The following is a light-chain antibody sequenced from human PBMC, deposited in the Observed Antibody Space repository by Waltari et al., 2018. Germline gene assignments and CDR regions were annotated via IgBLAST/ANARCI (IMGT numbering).Light chain of an antibody. Sequence: EIVMTPSPATLSVPPGETVPLPCRASQSVPTNLAWYQQKPGPPPRLLIYVASTRATGVPARFSGSGSGTEFTHTISSQESEDFAVYYCQQYSNWPYTFGQGTKLEIK. CDR2: VAS. CDR3: QQYSNWPYT. CDR1: QSVPTN. J-gene: IGKJ2*01. V-gene: IGKV3-15*01.